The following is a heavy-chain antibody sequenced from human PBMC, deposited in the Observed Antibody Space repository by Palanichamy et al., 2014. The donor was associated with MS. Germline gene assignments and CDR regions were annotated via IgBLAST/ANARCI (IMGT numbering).Heavy chain of an antibody. Sequence: EVQLVEVWGRAWCSRGVPSRLSCAASGFSFSNYDLHWVRQCTGKGLEWVSGITTTGDTYYPDSVKGRFTISREDAENSLYLQMNSLRAEDTAVYYCARMGRSNSWFDPFYYGLDVWGQGTTVTVSS. CDR2: ITTTGDT. D-gene: IGHD2-2*01. CDR3: ARMGRSNSWFDPFYYGLDV. J-gene: IGHJ6*02. CDR1: GFSFSNYD. V-gene: IGHV3-13*01.